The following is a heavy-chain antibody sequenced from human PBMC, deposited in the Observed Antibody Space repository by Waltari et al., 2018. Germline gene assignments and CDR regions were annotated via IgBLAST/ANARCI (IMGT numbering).Heavy chain of an antibody. CDR1: GGTFSSYA. J-gene: IGHJ4*02. Sequence: QVQLVQSGAEVKKPGSSVKVSCQASGGTFSSYAISWVRQAPGQGLEWMGGIIPIVGTANYAQKFQGRATITADESTSTAYMELSSLRSEDTAVYYCARVFDYGGNYDYWGQGTLVTVSS. V-gene: IGHV1-69*01. CDR2: IIPIVGTA. CDR3: ARVFDYGGNYDY. D-gene: IGHD4-17*01.